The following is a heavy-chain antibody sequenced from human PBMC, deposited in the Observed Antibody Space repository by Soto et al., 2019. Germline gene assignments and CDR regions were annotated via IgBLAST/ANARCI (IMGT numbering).Heavy chain of an antibody. J-gene: IGHJ6*02. Sequence: GGSLRLSCAASGFTFSSYAMFWVRQTPGKGLEWVSSISGSGDRTNYADFVKGRFTISRDNSKNTLYLEMNSLRAEDTAVYYCASAPLGSCTNGVCSRGMDVWGQGTTVTVSS. D-gene: IGHD2-8*01. CDR1: GFTFSSYA. V-gene: IGHV3-23*01. CDR3: ASAPLGSCTNGVCSRGMDV. CDR2: ISGSGDRT.